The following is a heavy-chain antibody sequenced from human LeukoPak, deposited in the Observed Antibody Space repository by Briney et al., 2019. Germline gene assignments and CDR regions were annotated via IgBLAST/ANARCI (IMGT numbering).Heavy chain of an antibody. Sequence: GRSLRLSCAASGFTFSSYGMHWVRQAPGKGLEWVAVISYDGSNKYYADSVKGRSTISRDNSKNTLYLQTNSLRAEDTAVYYCAKEFYGDYADAFDIWGQGTMVTVSS. D-gene: IGHD4-17*01. J-gene: IGHJ3*02. CDR1: GFTFSSYG. V-gene: IGHV3-30*18. CDR3: AKEFYGDYADAFDI. CDR2: ISYDGSNK.